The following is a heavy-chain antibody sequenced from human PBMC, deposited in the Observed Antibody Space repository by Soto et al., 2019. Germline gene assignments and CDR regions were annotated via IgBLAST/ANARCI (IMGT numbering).Heavy chain of an antibody. V-gene: IGHV4-59*11. Sequence: QVELQESGPGLVKPSETLSLTCKVSGGSFSSHYWSWIRQPPGEGMEWIGYVFYTGSTNYNPSLRSPVPIPVDTSKNQFSLKLGSVTAADTDLYYCARPDGYYYYMDVWGKGTTVTVSS. CDR3: ARPDGYYYYMDV. CDR1: GGSFSSHY. CDR2: VFYTGST. J-gene: IGHJ6*03.